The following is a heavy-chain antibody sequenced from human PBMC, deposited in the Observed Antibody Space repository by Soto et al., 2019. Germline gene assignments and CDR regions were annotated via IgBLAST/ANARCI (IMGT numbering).Heavy chain of an antibody. Sequence: EVQLVESGGGLVQPGGSLRLSCAASGFPFSIYSMNWVRQAPGKGPEWFSYITSDTITIKYAESLKGRFTISRDNAKNSLYLQMNSLRDEDTAVYFCARSVEGHFDYWGQGTVVTVSS. CDR3: ARSVEGHFDY. V-gene: IGHV3-48*02. J-gene: IGHJ4*02. D-gene: IGHD6-19*01. CDR1: GFPFSIYS. CDR2: ITSDTITI.